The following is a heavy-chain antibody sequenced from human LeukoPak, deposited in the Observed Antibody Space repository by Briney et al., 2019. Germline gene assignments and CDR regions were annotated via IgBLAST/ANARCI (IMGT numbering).Heavy chain of an antibody. CDR3: VRESPVAAVGRSWFDP. Sequence: GGSLRLSCAASGLTFSSYAMSWVRQAPGEGLEWVSTVSGSGGNTYYADSVKGRFTISRDNTKNTLYLQMNSLGAEDTAVYYCVRESPVAAVGRSWFDPWGQGTLVTVSS. J-gene: IGHJ5*02. CDR2: VSGSGGNT. V-gene: IGHV3-23*01. D-gene: IGHD6-13*01. CDR1: GLTFSSYA.